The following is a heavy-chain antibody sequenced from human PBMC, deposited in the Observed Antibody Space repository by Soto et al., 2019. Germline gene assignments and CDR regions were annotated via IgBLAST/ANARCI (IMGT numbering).Heavy chain of an antibody. CDR3: ARHIRLRYFDLNWSDP. D-gene: IGHD3-9*01. CDR1: GGSFTGYF. CDR2: IYHSGSS. J-gene: IGHJ5*02. Sequence: SETLSLTCVVYGGSFTGYFWSWIRQSPGTGLEWIGSIYHSGSSYYNPSLKSRVTISVDTSKNQFSLKLSSVTAADTAVYYCARHIRLRYFDLNWSDPWGQGTLVTVS. V-gene: IGHV4-34*01.